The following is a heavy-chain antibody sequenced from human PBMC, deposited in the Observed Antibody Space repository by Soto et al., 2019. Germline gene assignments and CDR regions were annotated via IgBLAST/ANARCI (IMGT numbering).Heavy chain of an antibody. J-gene: IGHJ6*02. Sequence: ASVKVSCKASGYTFTSYAMHWVRQAPGQRLEWMGWINAGNGNTKYSQKFQGRVTITRDTSASTAYMELSSLRSEDTAVYYCASAGDSSSSLYYYGMDVWGQGTTVTVSS. D-gene: IGHD6-6*01. V-gene: IGHV1-3*01. CDR1: GYTFTSYA. CDR3: ASAGDSSSSLYYYGMDV. CDR2: INAGNGNT.